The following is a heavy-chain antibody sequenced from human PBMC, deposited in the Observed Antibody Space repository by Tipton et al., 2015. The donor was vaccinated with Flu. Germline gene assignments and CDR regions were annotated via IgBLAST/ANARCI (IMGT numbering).Heavy chain of an antibody. J-gene: IGHJ3*02. V-gene: IGHV4-30-2*01. CDR2: IYHSGST. CDR3: ARRTYYYDSSGYYPAVAFDI. Sequence: TLSLTCAVSGGSISSGGYSWSWIRQPPGKGLEWIGYIYHSGSTYYNPSLKSRVTISVDRSKNQFSLKLSSVTAADTAVYYCARRTYYYDSSGYYPAVAFDIWGQGTIVPVSS. D-gene: IGHD3-22*01. CDR1: GGSISSGGYS.